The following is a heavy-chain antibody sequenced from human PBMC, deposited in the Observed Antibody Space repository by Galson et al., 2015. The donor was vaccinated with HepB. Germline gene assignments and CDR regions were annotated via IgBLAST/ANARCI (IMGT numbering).Heavy chain of an antibody. CDR1: GGTFSSYT. CDR2: IIPILGIA. J-gene: IGHJ6*02. V-gene: IGHV1-69*02. Sequence: VKVSCKASGGTFSSYTISWVRQAPGQGLEWMGRIIPILGIANYAQKFQGRVTITADKSTSTAYMGLSSLRSEDTAVYYCARGLDCSSTSCQFVYYYYGMDVWGQGTTVTVSS. D-gene: IGHD2-2*01. CDR3: ARGLDCSSTSCQFVYYYYGMDV.